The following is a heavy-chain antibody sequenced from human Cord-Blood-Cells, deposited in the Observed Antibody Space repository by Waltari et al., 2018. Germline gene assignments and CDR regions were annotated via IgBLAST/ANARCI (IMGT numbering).Heavy chain of an antibody. Sequence: QVQLQESGPGLVKPSETLSPTCTVSGYPIRGGYYWGRIRQPPGKGLGWIGSIYHSGRTYYNPSLKSRVTRSVDTSKNQFSLKLSSVTAADTAVYYCARPSNWYFDLWGRGTLVTVSS. CDR3: ARPSNWYFDL. CDR1: GYPIRGGYY. CDR2: IYHSGRT. J-gene: IGHJ2*01. V-gene: IGHV4-38-2*02.